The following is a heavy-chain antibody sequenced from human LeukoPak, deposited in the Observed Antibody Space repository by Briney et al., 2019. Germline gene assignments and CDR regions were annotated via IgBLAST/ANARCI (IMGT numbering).Heavy chain of an antibody. CDR2: ISGSGGST. D-gene: IGHD5-24*01. V-gene: IGHV3-23*01. CDR3: AKDDNWLQFES. CDR1: GFTFSSYG. Sequence: LAGGSLRLSWAASGFTFSSYGMSCVRQAPGKGLEWVSAISGSGGSTYYAASVKGRFTISRDNSKNTLYLQMNSLRAEDTAVYYCAKDDNWLQFESWGQGTLVTVSS. J-gene: IGHJ5*01.